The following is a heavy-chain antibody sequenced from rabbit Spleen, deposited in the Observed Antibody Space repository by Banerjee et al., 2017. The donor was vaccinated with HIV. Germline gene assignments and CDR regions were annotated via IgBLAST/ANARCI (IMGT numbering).Heavy chain of an antibody. CDR2: IDTGSSGFT. CDR1: GFSFSDNYY. CDR3: VRDLGYDDYSEKGYFNL. V-gene: IGHV1S45*01. Sequence: QEQLTETGGGLVQPEGSLALTCTASGFSFSDNYYICWVRQAPGKGLEWIACIDTGSSGFTYFASWAKGRFTISKTSSTTVTLQMTSLTAADTATYFCVRDLGYDDYSEKGYFNLWGPGTLVTVS. D-gene: IGHD2-1*01. J-gene: IGHJ4*01.